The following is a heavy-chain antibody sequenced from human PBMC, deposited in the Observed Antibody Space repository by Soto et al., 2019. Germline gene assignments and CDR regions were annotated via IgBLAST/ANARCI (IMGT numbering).Heavy chain of an antibody. J-gene: IGHJ6*02. Sequence: GGSLRLSCAASGFTFSNAWMNWVRQAPGKGLEWVGRIKSKTDGGTTDYAAPVKGRFTISRDDSKNTLYLQMNSLKTEDTAVYYCTKVDTAMVTGLYYYYGMDVWGQGTTVTVSS. CDR1: GFTFSNAW. CDR3: TKVDTAMVTGLYYYYGMDV. CDR2: IKSKTDGGTT. V-gene: IGHV3-15*07. D-gene: IGHD5-18*01.